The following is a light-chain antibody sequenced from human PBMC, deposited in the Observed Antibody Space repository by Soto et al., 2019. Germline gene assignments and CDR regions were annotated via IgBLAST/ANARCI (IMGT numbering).Light chain of an antibody. V-gene: IGKV1-5*01. Sequence: DIQMTQSPSTLSASVGDSVTITCRASQSISRWLAWYQQKPGKAPNLLIFDASTLKSGVPSRFSGSGSGTEFTLTISSLQPDAFATYYCQQYNTYSTFGQGTKVDIK. J-gene: IGKJ1*01. CDR1: QSISRW. CDR2: DAS. CDR3: QQYNTYST.